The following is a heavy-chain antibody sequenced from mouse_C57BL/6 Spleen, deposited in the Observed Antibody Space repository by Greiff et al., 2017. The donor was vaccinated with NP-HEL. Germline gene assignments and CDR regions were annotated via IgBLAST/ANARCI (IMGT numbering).Heavy chain of an antibody. D-gene: IGHD1-1*01. J-gene: IGHJ4*01. CDR2: ISSGSSTI. CDR3: ARGRTTDYYAMDY. Sequence: DVKLVESGGGLVKPGGSLKLSCAASGFTFSDYGMHWVRQAPEKGLEWVAYISSGSSTIYYADTVKGRFTISRDNAKNTLFLQMTSLRSEDTAMYYCARGRTTDYYAMDYWGQGTSVTVSS. CDR1: GFTFSDYG. V-gene: IGHV5-17*01.